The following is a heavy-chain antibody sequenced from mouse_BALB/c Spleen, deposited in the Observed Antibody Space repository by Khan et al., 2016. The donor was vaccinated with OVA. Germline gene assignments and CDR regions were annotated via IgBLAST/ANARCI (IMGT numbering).Heavy chain of an antibody. Sequence: EVELVESGGGLVKPGGSLKLSCAASGFTFSDYYMYWVRQTPEKRLEWVATISDGGSYTSYQDSVKGRFTISRDNAKNNLYLQMSSLKSEDTAMYYCARGGYGSFAFWGQGTLVTVSA. J-gene: IGHJ3*01. CDR2: ISDGGSYT. CDR1: GFTFSDYY. V-gene: IGHV5-4*02. CDR3: ARGGYGSFAF. D-gene: IGHD1-1*01.